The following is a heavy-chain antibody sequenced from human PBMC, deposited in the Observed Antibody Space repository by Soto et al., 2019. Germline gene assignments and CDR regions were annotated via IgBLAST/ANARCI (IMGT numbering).Heavy chain of an antibody. CDR1: GGSISSYY. Sequence: SETLSLTCTVSGGSISSYYWSWIRQAPGKGLEWIGYIHFSGSTKYNPSLNSRVTTSIDTSNNQFSLKVTSVTAADTAVYYCARQYSNAFDYWGQGTLVTVSS. D-gene: IGHD1-26*01. V-gene: IGHV4-59*08. J-gene: IGHJ4*02. CDR3: ARQYSNAFDY. CDR2: IHFSGST.